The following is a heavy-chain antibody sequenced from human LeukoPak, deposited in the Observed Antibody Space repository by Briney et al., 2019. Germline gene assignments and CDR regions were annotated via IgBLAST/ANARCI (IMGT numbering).Heavy chain of an antibody. J-gene: IGHJ6*02. D-gene: IGHD3-10*01. CDR1: GGTFSSYA. Sequence: SVKVSCKASGGTFSSYAISWVRQAPGQGLEWMGRIIPILGIANYAQKFQGRVTMTRDTSTSTVYMELSSLRSEDTAVYYCARYASFYGSGSYTYGMDVWGQGTTVTVSS. CDR2: IIPILGIA. CDR3: ARYASFYGSGSYTYGMDV. V-gene: IGHV1-69*04.